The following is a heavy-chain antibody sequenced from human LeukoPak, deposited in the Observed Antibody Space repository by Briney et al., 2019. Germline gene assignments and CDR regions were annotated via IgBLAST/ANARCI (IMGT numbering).Heavy chain of an antibody. CDR2: IYYSGST. D-gene: IGHD6-19*01. V-gene: IGHV4-39*07. CDR1: GDSISSSSYY. J-gene: IGHJ4*02. Sequence: SETLSLTCTVSGDSISSSSYYWGWIRQPPGKGLEWIGSIYYSGSTYYNPSLKSRVTISVDTSKNQFSLKLSSVTAADTAVYYCARDSVIAVAGGSHWGQGTLVTVSS. CDR3: ARDSVIAVAGGSH.